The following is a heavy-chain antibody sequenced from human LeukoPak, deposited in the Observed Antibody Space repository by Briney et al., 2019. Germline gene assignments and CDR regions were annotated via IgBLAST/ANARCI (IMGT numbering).Heavy chain of an antibody. V-gene: IGHV3-74*03. CDR2: INSDGSST. J-gene: IGHJ3*02. CDR3: ARSFGGDGSGTYYIFAFDI. D-gene: IGHD3-10*01. CDR1: GFTFSSYW. Sequence: GGSLRLSCVASGFTFSSYWIHWVRQTPEKGLVWVSRINSDGSSTTYADSAKGRFTVSRDNAKNTLYLQMNSLRAEDTAVYYCARSFGGDGSGTYYIFAFDIWGQGTMVTVSS.